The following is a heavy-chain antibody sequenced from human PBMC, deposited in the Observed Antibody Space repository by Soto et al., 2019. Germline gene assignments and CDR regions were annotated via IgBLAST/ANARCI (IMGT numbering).Heavy chain of an antibody. CDR3: ARHYGDYFDFDY. Sequence: SETLSLTCTVSGGSISSSSYYWGWIRQPPGKGLEWIGSIYYSGSTYYNPSLKSRVTISVDTSKNQFSLKLSSVTAADTAVYYCARHYGDYFDFDYWGQGTLVTVSS. J-gene: IGHJ4*02. CDR1: GGSISSSSYY. D-gene: IGHD4-17*01. CDR2: IYYSGST. V-gene: IGHV4-39*01.